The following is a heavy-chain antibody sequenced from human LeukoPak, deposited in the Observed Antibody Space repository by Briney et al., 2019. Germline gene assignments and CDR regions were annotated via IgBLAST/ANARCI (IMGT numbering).Heavy chain of an antibody. Sequence: TPSETLSLTCTVSGGSISSYYWSWIRQPAGRGLERIGRIDTSGSTNYNPSLKSRVTMSVDTSKNQFSLKLSSVTAADTAVYYCARLRFQSYGPLYYFDYWGQGTLVTVSS. CDR3: ARLRFQSYGPLYYFDY. J-gene: IGHJ4*02. D-gene: IGHD5-18*01. CDR1: GGSISSYY. V-gene: IGHV4-4*07. CDR2: IDTSGST.